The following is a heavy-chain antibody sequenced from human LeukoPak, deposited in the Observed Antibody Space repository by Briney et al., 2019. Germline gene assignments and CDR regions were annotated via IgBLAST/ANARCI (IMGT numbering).Heavy chain of an antibody. CDR1: GFTFSSYN. CDR3: ARDGRELRRSLYYFDY. CDR2: ISHSSSYI. Sequence: GGSLRLSCAASGFTFSSYNMHWVRQAPGKGLEWVSSISHSSSYIYYTESLKGRFTISRDNAKNSLYLQMNSLRAEDTAVYYCARDGRELRRSLYYFDYWGQGTLVTVSS. D-gene: IGHD1-26*01. V-gene: IGHV3-21*06. J-gene: IGHJ4*02.